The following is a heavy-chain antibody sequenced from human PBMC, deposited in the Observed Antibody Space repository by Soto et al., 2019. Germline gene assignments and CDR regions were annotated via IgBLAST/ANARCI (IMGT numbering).Heavy chain of an antibody. CDR2: ISSSSSYI. V-gene: IGHV3-21*01. J-gene: IGHJ4*02. D-gene: IGHD3-22*01. CDR1: GFTFSSYS. CDR3: ASRASYYDSSGYLY. Sequence: EVQLVESGGGLVQPGGSLRFSCAASGFTFSSYSMNWVRQAPGKGLEWVSSISSSSSYIYYADSVKGRFTISRDNAKNSLYLQMNSLRAEDTAVYYCASRASYYDSSGYLYWGQGTLVTVSS.